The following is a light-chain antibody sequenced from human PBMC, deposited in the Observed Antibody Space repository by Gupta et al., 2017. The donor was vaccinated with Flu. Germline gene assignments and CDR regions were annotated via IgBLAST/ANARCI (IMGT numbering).Light chain of an antibody. Sequence: QSALTQPASVSGSPGQSIAISCTGTSSDFGSYNLVSWYQQHPGKAPKLMIYEGSKRPSGVSNRSSGSKSDNTASLTISGLQAEDEADYYCCSYAGSSTSYVFGTGTKVTVL. J-gene: IGLJ1*01. CDR2: EGS. CDR3: CSYAGSSTSYV. CDR1: SSDFGSYNL. V-gene: IGLV2-23*01.